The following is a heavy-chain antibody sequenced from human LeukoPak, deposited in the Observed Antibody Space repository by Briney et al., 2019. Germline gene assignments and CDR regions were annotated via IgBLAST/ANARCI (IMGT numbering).Heavy chain of an antibody. CDR3: ARAVSWTDYYYYMDV. V-gene: IGHV4-38-2*02. CDR1: GYSISSGYY. Sequence: SETLSLTCTVSGYSISSGYYWGWIRQPPVKGLEWIGSIYHSGSTYYNPSLKSRVTISVDTSKNQFSLKLSSVTAADTAVYYCARAVSWTDYYYYMDVWGKGTTVTVSS. D-gene: IGHD6-13*01. CDR2: IYHSGST. J-gene: IGHJ6*03.